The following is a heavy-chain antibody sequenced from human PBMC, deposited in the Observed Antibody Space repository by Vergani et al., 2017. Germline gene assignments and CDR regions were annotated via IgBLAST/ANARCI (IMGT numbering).Heavy chain of an antibody. CDR2: ISGSGGST. D-gene: IGHD5-12*01. CDR1: GFTFSSYA. J-gene: IGHJ6*02. Sequence: EVQLLESGGGLVQPGGSLRLSCAASGFTFSSYAMSWVRQAPGKGLEWVSGISGSGGSTYYAGSVKGRLTISRDSFENTLYLQMNSLSAGDTAVYYCAKANPRNSGYDYLYYYRAMDVWGRETTVTVSS. CDR3: AKANPRNSGYDYLYYYRAMDV. V-gene: IGHV3-23*01.